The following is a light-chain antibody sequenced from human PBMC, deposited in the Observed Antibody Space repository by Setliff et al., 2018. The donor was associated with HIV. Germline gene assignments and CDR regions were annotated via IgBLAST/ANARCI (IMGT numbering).Light chain of an antibody. CDR1: SSDVGGYNY. Sequence: QSALTQPASVSGSPGQSITISCTGTSSDVGGYNYVSWYQQHPGKAPKLMIYDVSNRPSGVSNRFSGSKSGNTASLTISGLQAEDEADYYCSSYTSSSSYVLGTGTKGTVL. V-gene: IGLV2-14*03. CDR3: SSYTSSSSYV. J-gene: IGLJ1*01. CDR2: DVS.